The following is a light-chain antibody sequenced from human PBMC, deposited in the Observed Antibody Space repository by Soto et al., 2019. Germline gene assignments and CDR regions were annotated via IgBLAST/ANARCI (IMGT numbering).Light chain of an antibody. CDR3: QSYDSSLHVWV. J-gene: IGLJ3*02. CDR2: ENA. V-gene: IGLV1-40*01. Sequence: QAVVTQPPSVSGAPGQRVIISCTGTSSNIGAGSDVHWYQQLPGTTPKLLIHENANRPSGVPDRFSGFKSGTSASLAITGLQAEDEADYYCQSYDSSLHVWVFGGGTKLTVL. CDR1: SSNIGAGSD.